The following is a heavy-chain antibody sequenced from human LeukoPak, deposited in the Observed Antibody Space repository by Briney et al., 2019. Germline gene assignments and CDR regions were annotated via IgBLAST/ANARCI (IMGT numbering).Heavy chain of an antibody. J-gene: IGHJ4*02. CDR2: IYTSGST. V-gene: IGHV4-61*02. Sequence: PSETLSLTCTVSGGSISSGSYYWSWIRQPAGKGLEWIGRIYTSGSTNYNPSLKSRVTISVDTSKNQFSLKLSSVTAADTAVYYCARESPLVRHDYWGQGTLVTVSS. CDR3: ARESPLVRHDY. CDR1: GGSISSGSYY. D-gene: IGHD3-9*01.